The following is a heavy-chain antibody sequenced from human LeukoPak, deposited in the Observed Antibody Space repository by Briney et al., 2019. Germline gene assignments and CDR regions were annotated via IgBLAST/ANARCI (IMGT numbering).Heavy chain of an antibody. J-gene: IGHJ3*02. V-gene: IGHV4-59*01. CDR1: GGSISNYY. CDR3: ARGEIQPGSGDAFDI. CDR2: VFYTGIT. D-gene: IGHD5-18*01. Sequence: SETLSLTCSVSGGSISNYYLNWIRQTPGKGLEWIGYVFYTGITDYNPSLKSRVSISVDTSKNQFSLMLTSVTAADTAVYYCARGEIQPGSGDAFDIWGQGTMVTVSS.